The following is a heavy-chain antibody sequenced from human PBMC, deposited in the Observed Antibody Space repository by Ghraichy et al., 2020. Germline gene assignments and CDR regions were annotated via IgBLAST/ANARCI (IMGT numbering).Heavy chain of an antibody. V-gene: IGHV4-39*02. CDR2: IYYSGST. D-gene: IGHD2-2*01. J-gene: IGHJ4*02. CDR1: GGSISSSNHY. CDR3: AREGLAMTYDY. Sequence: SQNLSRTCTVFGGSISSSNHYWGWIRQPPGKGLEWIGTIYYSGSTYYSASLKSRVTISVDTSKNQFSLKLRSVTAADTAVYYCAREGLAMTYDYWGQGTLVTVSS.